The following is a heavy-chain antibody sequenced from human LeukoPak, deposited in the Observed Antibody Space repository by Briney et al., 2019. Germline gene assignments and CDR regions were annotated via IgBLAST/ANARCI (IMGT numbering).Heavy chain of an antibody. V-gene: IGHV1-18*01. Sequence: ASVKVSCKASGYTFTSYGISWVRQAPGQGLEWMGWISAYNGNTNYAQKLQGRVTMTTDTSTSTAYMELRSLRSDDTAVYYCARDPSLRYFDRSNWFDPWGQGTLVTVSS. CDR2: ISAYNGNT. D-gene: IGHD3-9*01. J-gene: IGHJ5*02. CDR1: GYTFTSYG. CDR3: ARDPSLRYFDRSNWFDP.